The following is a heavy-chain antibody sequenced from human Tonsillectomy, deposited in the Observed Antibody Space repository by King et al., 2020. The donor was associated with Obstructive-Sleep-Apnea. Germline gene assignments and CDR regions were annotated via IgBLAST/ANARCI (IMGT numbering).Heavy chain of an antibody. CDR3: VRRYNYGSGSPPGLGDV. Sequence: VQLVESGGGLVQPGGSLRLSCSASGFTFSSYGIHWVRQAPGRGLEYVSAISSNGGSTYYADSVKGRFIISRDNSNNTLYLQMSSLRAEDTAVYYCVRRYNYGSGSPPGLGDVWGQGTTVTVSS. J-gene: IGHJ6*02. D-gene: IGHD3-10*01. CDR1: GFTFSSYG. V-gene: IGHV3-64D*06. CDR2: ISSNGGST.